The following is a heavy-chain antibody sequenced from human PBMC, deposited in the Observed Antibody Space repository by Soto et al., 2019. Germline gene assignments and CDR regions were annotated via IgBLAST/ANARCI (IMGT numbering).Heavy chain of an antibody. V-gene: IGHV3-23*01. CDR3: TTGWHRSTWHEFDY. Sequence: EVQLLESGGGLVQPGGSLRLSCAASGFTFSNYAMSWVRQAPGKGLEWVSAISGSGGNTYYADSVKGRFTISRDNSKNTLYLQMNSLRAEDTAVYYCTTGWHRSTWHEFDYWGQGTLVTVSS. D-gene: IGHD2-2*01. CDR1: GFTFSNYA. CDR2: ISGSGGNT. J-gene: IGHJ4*02.